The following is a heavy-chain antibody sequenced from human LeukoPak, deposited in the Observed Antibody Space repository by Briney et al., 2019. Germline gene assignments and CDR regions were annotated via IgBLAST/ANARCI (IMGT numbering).Heavy chain of an antibody. D-gene: IGHD4-23*01. CDR3: ASGVVTRGYDAFDI. CDR2: ISGSGGST. Sequence: GGSLRLSCAASGFTFSSYAMSWVRQAPGKGLEWVSAISGSGGSTYYADSVKGRFTMSRDNDKNSLYLQMNSLRAEDTAVYYCASGVVTRGYDAFDIWGQGTMVTVSS. CDR1: GFTFSSYA. J-gene: IGHJ3*02. V-gene: IGHV3-23*01.